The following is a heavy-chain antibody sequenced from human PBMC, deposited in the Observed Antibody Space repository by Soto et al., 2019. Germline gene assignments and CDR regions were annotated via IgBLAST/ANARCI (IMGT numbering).Heavy chain of an antibody. CDR1: GAPITSTTYF. J-gene: IGHJ3*02. Sequence: LSLTCTLSGAPITSTTYFWAWIRKPPGKGLEWIGYIYYSGSTYYNPSLKSRVTISVDTSKNQFSLKPSSVTAADTAVYYCARFLWTGDSSVVRKRAFDIWGQGTMVTVSS. CDR3: ARFLWTGDSSVVRKRAFDI. D-gene: IGHD3-22*01. V-gene: IGHV4-31*03. CDR2: IYYSGST.